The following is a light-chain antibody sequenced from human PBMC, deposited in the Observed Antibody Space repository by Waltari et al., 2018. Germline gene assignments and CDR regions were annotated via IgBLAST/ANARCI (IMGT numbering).Light chain of an antibody. Sequence: QSVLTQPPSASGTPGQRVTISCSGSSSNIGSNTVHWYQQLPGTGPKLLIYTNYQRPSGVPDRFSGSKSGTSASLAISGLQSEDEADYYCGAWDDSLNGGVFGGGTKLTVL. CDR3: GAWDDSLNGGV. V-gene: IGLV1-44*01. J-gene: IGLJ3*02. CDR2: TNY. CDR1: SSNIGSNT.